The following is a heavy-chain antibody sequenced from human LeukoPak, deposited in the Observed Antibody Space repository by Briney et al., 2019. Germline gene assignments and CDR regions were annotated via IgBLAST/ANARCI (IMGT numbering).Heavy chain of an antibody. J-gene: IGHJ6*04. D-gene: IGHD2-2*01. CDR1: GSPFTSYW. Sequence: GESLKISCKGSGSPFTSYWIGWVRQMPGKGLEWMGIIYPGDSDTRYSPSFQGQVTISADKSISTAYLQWSSLKASDTAMYYCARLAVVPLEVQAADPRSLDYYYYGMDVWGKGTTVTVSS. CDR3: ARLAVVPLEVQAADPRSLDYYYYGMDV. V-gene: IGHV5-51*01. CDR2: IYPGDSDT.